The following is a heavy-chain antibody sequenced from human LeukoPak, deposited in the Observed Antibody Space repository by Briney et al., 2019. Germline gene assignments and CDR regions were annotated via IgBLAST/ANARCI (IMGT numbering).Heavy chain of an antibody. D-gene: IGHD4-17*01. CDR1: GGSISSSSYY. CDR3: ARLTATVTPSFDY. J-gene: IGHJ4*02. Sequence: PSETLSLTCTVSGGSISSSSYYWGWIRQPPGKGLEWLGSIYYSGSTYYNPSLKSRVTISVDTSRNQFSLKLSSVTAADTAVYYCARLTATVTPSFDYWGQGTLVTVSS. CDR2: IYYSGST. V-gene: IGHV4-39*01.